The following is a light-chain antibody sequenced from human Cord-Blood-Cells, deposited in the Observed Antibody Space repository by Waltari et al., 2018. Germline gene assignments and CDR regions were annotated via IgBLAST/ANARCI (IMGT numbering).Light chain of an antibody. CDR3: QQYNSWPPYT. Sequence: EIVMTQSPATLSVSPGGRAPLSCRASQSVSNNLAWYQQKPGQAPRLLIYGSSTRATGNPARFSGSGSGTEFTLTNSNLQSEDFAVYYCQQYNSWPPYTFGQGTKLEIK. CDR2: GSS. CDR1: QSVSNN. V-gene: IGKV3-15*01. J-gene: IGKJ2*01.